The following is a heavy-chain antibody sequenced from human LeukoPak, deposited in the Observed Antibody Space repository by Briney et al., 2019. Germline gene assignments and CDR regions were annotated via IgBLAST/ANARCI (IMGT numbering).Heavy chain of an antibody. Sequence: SSETLSLTCTVSGYSISSGYYWGWIRQPPRKGLEWIGSIYHSGSTYYNPSLKSRVTISVDTSKNQFSLKLSSVTAADTAVYYCARGSILGSSWYPYFDYWGQGTLVTVSS. D-gene: IGHD6-13*01. CDR3: ARGSILGSSWYPYFDY. CDR2: IYHSGST. V-gene: IGHV4-38-2*02. J-gene: IGHJ4*02. CDR1: GYSISSGYY.